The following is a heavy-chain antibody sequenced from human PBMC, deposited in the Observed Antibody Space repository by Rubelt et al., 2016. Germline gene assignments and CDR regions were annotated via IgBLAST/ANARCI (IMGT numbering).Heavy chain of an antibody. CDR2: IYYGGGT. V-gene: IGHV4-34*11. Sequence: QVQLQQWGAGLLKPSETLSLTCAVYGGSFSGYYWSWIRQPPGKGLEWIGQIYYGGGTSYNPSLKSRVSISVDTSQNKFSLKLSSVTATDTAVYYCARKATDDKWYPFDFWGQGTLVTVSS. CDR3: ARKATDDKWYPFDF. CDR1: GGSFSGYY. D-gene: IGHD2-2*01. J-gene: IGHJ4*02.